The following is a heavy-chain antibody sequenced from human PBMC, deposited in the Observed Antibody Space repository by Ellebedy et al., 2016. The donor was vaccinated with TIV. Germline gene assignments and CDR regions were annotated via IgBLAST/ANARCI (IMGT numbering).Heavy chain of an antibody. CDR1: GSSISSYF. D-gene: IGHD6-19*01. CDR2: ISYSGST. Sequence: MPGGSLRLSCTVSGSSISSYFWSWIRQPPGKGLEWIGYISYSGSTNYNPSLKSRVAISIDTSKNHFSLNLSSVTAADTAVYYCANLAVAGTEDYWGQGTLVTVSS. J-gene: IGHJ4*02. V-gene: IGHV4-59*01. CDR3: ANLAVAGTEDY.